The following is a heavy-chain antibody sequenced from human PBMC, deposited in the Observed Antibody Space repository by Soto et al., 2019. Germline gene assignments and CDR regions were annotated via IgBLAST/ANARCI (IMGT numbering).Heavy chain of an antibody. CDR2: ISYSGST. Sequence: QVQLQESGPGLVKPSQTLSLTCTVSGASISNAGYYWNWIRQRPGKGLEWIGYISYSGSTYYNPSLTSRLTISIDTSKSQSSLSLNSVTAADTAVYYCTRGGYDFLYHAYWGQGALVTVSS. CDR1: GASISNAGYY. D-gene: IGHD3-3*01. J-gene: IGHJ4*02. V-gene: IGHV4-31*03. CDR3: TRGGYDFLYHAY.